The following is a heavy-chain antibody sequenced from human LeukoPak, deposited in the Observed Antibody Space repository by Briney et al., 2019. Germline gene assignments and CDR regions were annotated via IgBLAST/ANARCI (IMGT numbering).Heavy chain of an antibody. D-gene: IGHD3-22*01. CDR2: IRYDGTNK. CDR3: AKYYHEGSGASPLDY. J-gene: IGHJ4*02. V-gene: IGHV3-30*02. CDR1: GFSFSTYG. Sequence: GGSVRLSCVTSGFSFSTYGMHWVRQAPGKGLEWVSFIRYDGTNKYYTDSVRGRFTISRDNSKNTLYLQMNSLRVEDTALYYCAKYYHEGSGASPLDYRGQGTLVTVSS.